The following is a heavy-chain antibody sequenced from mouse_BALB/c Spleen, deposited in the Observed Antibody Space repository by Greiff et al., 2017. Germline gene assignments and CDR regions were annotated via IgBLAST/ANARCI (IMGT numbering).Heavy chain of an antibody. Sequence: EVQLVESGAELVRPGALVKLSCKASGFNIKDYYMHWVKQRPEQGLEWIGWIDPENGNTIYDPKFQGKASITADTSSNTAYLQLSSLTSEDTAVYYCARYYYGSRRDFDYWGQGTTLTVSS. D-gene: IGHD1-1*01. J-gene: IGHJ2*01. V-gene: IGHV14-1*02. CDR1: GFNIKDYY. CDR3: ARYYYGSRRDFDY. CDR2: IDPENGNT.